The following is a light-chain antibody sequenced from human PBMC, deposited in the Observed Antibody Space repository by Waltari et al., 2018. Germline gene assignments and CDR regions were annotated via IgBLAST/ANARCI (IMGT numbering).Light chain of an antibody. CDR2: KQT. Sequence: SYELTQPPSVSVSPGQTARITCSGDALPTDDAQWYQQKPGPVPVLVLYKQTGRPPGIPERFSGSTSGTTVTLTIGGVQAEDEADYYCQSADTSGSWVFGGGTKLAVL. CDR1: ALPTDD. CDR3: QSADTSGSWV. J-gene: IGLJ3*02. V-gene: IGLV3-25*03.